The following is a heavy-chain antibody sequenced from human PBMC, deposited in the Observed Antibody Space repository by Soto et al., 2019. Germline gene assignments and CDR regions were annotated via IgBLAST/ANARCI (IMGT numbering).Heavy chain of an antibody. CDR2: INHSGST. J-gene: IGHJ6*02. Sequence: SETLSLTCAVYGGSFSGYYWSWIRQPPGKGLEWIGEINHSGSTNYNPSLKSRVTISVDTSKNQFSLKLSSVTAADTAVYYCARFGAVTNYYYYGMDVWGQGTTVTVSS. V-gene: IGHV4-34*01. CDR1: GGSFSGYY. CDR3: ARFGAVTNYYYYGMDV. D-gene: IGHD4-17*01.